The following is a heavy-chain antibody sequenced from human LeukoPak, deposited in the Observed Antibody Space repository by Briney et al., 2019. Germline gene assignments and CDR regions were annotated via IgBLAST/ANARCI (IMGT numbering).Heavy chain of an antibody. Sequence: SETLSLTCTVSGYSITSGYYWGWIRQPPGKGLEWIAILYHSGNSYYNPSLNSRVTISVDTSKNQFSLKLSSVTAADTAVYYCARAGVSSNYYYYYMDVWGKGTTVTVSS. V-gene: IGHV4-38-2*02. J-gene: IGHJ6*03. CDR1: GYSITSGYY. CDR3: ARAGVSSNYYYYYMDV. D-gene: IGHD6-13*01. CDR2: LYHSGNS.